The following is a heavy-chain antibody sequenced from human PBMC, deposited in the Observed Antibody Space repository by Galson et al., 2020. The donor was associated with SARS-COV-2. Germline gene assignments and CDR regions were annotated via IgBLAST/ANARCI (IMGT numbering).Heavy chain of an antibody. J-gene: IGHJ4*02. V-gene: IGHV3-7*01. D-gene: IGHD2-15*01. CDR2: IKQDGSEK. CDR3: ARDSYCSGGSCYSAGFY. Sequence: GGSLRLSCAASGFTFSSYWMSWVRQAPGKGLEWVANIKQDGSEKYYVDSVKGRFTISRDNAKNSLYLQMNSLRAEDTAVYYCARDSYCSGGSCYSAGFYWGQGTLVTVS. CDR1: GFTFSSYW.